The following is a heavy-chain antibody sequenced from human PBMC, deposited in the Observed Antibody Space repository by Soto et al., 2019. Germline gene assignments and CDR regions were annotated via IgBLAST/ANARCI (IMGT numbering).Heavy chain of an antibody. CDR3: AREKFDYDYWRYPAKREVDYAMDV. J-gene: IGHJ6*02. CDR2: IYYSGST. D-gene: IGHD3-3*01. V-gene: IGHV4-30-4*01. CDR1: GGSISSGSYN. Sequence: QVQLQESGPGLVKPSQTLSLTCTVSGGSISSGSYNWNWIRQSPEKGLEWIGYIYYSGSTYYNPSLRSRTSIHVDASKNQFSLRLTSVTAADTAVYYCAREKFDYDYWRYPAKREVDYAMDVWGQGTTVTVSS.